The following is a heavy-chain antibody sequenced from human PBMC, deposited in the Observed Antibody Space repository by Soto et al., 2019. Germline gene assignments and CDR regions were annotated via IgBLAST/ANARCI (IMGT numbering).Heavy chain of an antibody. CDR2: IVTGDAGT. D-gene: IGHD3-22*01. CDR3: AGHPSAWYDNSYYYYRFDY. CDR1: GSTVTNSW. V-gene: IGHV5-51*01. J-gene: IGHJ4*02. Sequence: GESLKISCKGSGSTVTNSWIGWVRKKHGKGPEWMGIIVTGDAGTRYSPSFQGQVTISVDKAISTAYRQWSSLKASDRAMYYWAGHPSAWYDNSYYYYRFDYWAQGTMVTVSS.